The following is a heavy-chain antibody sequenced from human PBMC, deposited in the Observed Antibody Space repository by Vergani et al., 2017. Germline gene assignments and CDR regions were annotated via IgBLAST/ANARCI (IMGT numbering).Heavy chain of an antibody. V-gene: IGHV4-39*02. J-gene: IGHJ5*02. CDR1: ADSISSGSYY. CDR2: IYYSGLT. D-gene: IGHD3-10*01. CDR3: ARDPDYGSGIYWFDP. Sequence: QVQLQESGPGLVKPSETLFLTCTVSADSISSGSYYWGWIRQPPGKSLEWIGSIYYSGLTYYNPSLKSRVAISVDTSKNQFSLKLSSVTAADTAVYYCARDPDYGSGIYWFDPWGQGTLVTVSS.